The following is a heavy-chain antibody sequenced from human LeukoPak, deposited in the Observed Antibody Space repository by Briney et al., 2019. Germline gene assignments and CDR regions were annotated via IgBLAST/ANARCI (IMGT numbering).Heavy chain of an antibody. CDR1: GFSFSGSS. J-gene: IGHJ3*02. Sequence: AGGSLRLSCAASGFSFSGSSMHWVRQASGKGLEWVGRIRSKTGSYATAYAASVSGRFTISRDDSKNTAYLQMNSLKSEDTAVYYCTRWSDAFDIWGLGTMVTVSS. CDR3: TRWSDAFDI. D-gene: IGHD2-15*01. V-gene: IGHV3-73*01. CDR2: IRSKTGSYAT.